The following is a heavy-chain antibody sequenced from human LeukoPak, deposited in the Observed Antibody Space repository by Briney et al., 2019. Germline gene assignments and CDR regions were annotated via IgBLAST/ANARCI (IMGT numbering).Heavy chain of an antibody. V-gene: IGHV3-30*18. CDR1: GFTFSSYG. D-gene: IGHD3-22*01. Sequence: GGSLRLSCAASGFTFSSYGMHWVRQAPGKGLEWVAVISYDGSNKYYADSVKGRFTISRDNSKNTLYLQMNSLRAEDTAVYYCAKNQYYYDSSGYGEQYYFDYWGQGTLVTVSS. J-gene: IGHJ4*02. CDR3: AKNQYYYDSSGYGEQYYFDY. CDR2: ISYDGSNK.